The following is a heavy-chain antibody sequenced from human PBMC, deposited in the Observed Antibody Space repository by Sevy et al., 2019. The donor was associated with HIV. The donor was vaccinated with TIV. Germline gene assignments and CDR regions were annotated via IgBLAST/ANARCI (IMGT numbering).Heavy chain of an antibody. CDR3: ARSSCSGGSCPVYFQH. D-gene: IGHD2-15*01. CDR1: GGSISSGDYY. J-gene: IGHJ1*01. Sequence: SQTLSLTCTVSGGSISSGDYYWSWIRQPPGKGLEWIGYIYYSGSTYYNPSLKSRVTISVDTSKNQFSLKLSSVTAADTAVYYCARSSCSGGSCPVYFQHWGQGTLVTVSS. V-gene: IGHV4-30-4*01. CDR2: IYYSGST.